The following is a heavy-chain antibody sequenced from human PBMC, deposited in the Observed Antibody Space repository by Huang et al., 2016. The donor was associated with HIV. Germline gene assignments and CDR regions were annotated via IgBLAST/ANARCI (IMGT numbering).Heavy chain of an antibody. CDR1: GWSLSGYY. CDR2: INHSGST. Sequence: QVQLQQWGAGLLKPSGTLSLTCAVYGWSLSGYYWAWIRQSPVKGLEWIGEINHSGSTNYRPSLKSRVSISVDKSKNQVSVKLTSVTSADTAVYYCARGGATVTTSPGFEYYMDVWGKGTTVTVSS. D-gene: IGHD4-4*01. J-gene: IGHJ6*03. CDR3: ARGGATVTTSPGFEYYMDV. V-gene: IGHV4-34*01.